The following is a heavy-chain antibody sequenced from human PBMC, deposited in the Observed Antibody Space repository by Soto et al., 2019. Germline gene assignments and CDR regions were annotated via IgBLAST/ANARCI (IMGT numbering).Heavy chain of an antibody. V-gene: IGHV4-59*01. CDR1: GGSISSYY. Sequence: SETLSLTCTVSGGSISSYYWSWIRQPPGKGLEWIGYIYYSGSTNYNPSLKSRVTISVDTSKNQFSLKLSSVTAADTAVYYCARGRHGSSGWFDPWGQGTLVTISS. D-gene: IGHD6-6*01. CDR3: ARGRHGSSGWFDP. J-gene: IGHJ5*02. CDR2: IYYSGST.